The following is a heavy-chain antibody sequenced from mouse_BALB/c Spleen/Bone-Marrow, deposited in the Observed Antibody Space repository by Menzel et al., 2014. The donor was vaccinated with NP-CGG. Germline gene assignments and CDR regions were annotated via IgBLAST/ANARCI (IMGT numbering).Heavy chain of an antibody. D-gene: IGHD2-4*01. CDR3: ARHAYYDQTEVSFVY. CDR2: ISGGGSYT. J-gene: IGHJ3*01. Sequence: EVKLMESGGGLVKSGGSLKLSRAASGFSFNSYGMSWVRQTPEKRLEWVATISGGGSYTFYPDSEKGRFTISRDNAKNNLYLQLSSLRSEDTALYYCARHAYYDQTEVSFVYWGQGTLVTVSA. V-gene: IGHV5-9-2*01. CDR1: GFSFNSYG.